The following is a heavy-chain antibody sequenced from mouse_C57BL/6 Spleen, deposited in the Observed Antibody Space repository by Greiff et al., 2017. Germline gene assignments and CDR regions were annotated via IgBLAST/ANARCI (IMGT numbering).Heavy chain of an antibody. J-gene: IGHJ3*01. CDR1: GFSLTSYG. CDR2: IWSGGST. CDR3: AINGGAYGSSSAWFAY. V-gene: IGHV2-2*01. Sequence: VMLVESGPGLVQPSQSLSITCTVSGFSLTSYGVHWVRQSPGKGLEWLGVIWSGGSTDYNAAFISRLSISKDNSKSQVFFKMNSLQADDTAIYYCAINGGAYGSSSAWFAYWGQGTLVTVSA. D-gene: IGHD1-1*01.